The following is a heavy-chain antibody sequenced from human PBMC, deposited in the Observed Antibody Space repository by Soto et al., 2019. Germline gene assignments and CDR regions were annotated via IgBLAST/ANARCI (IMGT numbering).Heavy chain of an antibody. D-gene: IGHD5-18*01. CDR2: ISSDGSNK. CDR3: ARWNVQHDSYGYF. J-gene: IGHJ4*02. Sequence: LRLSCAASGFTFSSFPMHWVRQAPGKGLEWVALISSDGSNKYYADAVKGRFTISRDNSKNTLYLQMNSLGAEDTAVFYCARWNVQHDSYGYFWGQGTQVTVSS. V-gene: IGHV3-30-3*01. CDR1: GFTFSSFP.